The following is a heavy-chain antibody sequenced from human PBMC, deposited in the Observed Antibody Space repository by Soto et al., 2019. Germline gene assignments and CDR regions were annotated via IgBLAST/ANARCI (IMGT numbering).Heavy chain of an antibody. CDR2: INHSGST. Sequence: SETLSLTCAVYGGSFSGYYWSWIRQPSGKGLEWIGEINHSGSTNYNPSLKSRVTISVDTSKNQFSLKLSSVTAADTAVYYCARARGIAAAGYYYYYGMDVWGQGTTVTVSS. J-gene: IGHJ6*02. V-gene: IGHV4-34*01. D-gene: IGHD6-13*01. CDR3: ARARGIAAAGYYYYYGMDV. CDR1: GGSFSGYY.